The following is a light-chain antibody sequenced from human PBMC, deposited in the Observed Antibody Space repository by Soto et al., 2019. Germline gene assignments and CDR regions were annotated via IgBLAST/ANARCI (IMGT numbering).Light chain of an antibody. CDR2: AAF. CDR3: QQANSFPIT. V-gene: IGKV1D-12*01. Sequence: DIKMTQTRLSVSASVGDRVTITCRARQGVRNWLAWYQQKPGIAPKLLIYAAFSLQSGVPARFSGSGSGTDFTLTISSLQPEDFATYYCQQANSFPITFGQGTLLEIK. J-gene: IGKJ5*01. CDR1: QGVRNW.